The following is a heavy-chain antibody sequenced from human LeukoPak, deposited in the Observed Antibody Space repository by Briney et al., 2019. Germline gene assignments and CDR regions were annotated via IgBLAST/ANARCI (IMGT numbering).Heavy chain of an antibody. V-gene: IGHV3-30*04. J-gene: IGHJ4*02. CDR3: ARFPTGFYY. Sequence: PGGSLRLSCAASGFTFSTYAMNWVRQAPGKGLEWVAVISYDGSNKNYADSVKGRFTISRDNSKNTLFLQMNSLRTEDKAVYYCARFPTGFYYWGQGTLVTVSS. CDR1: GFTFSTYA. CDR2: ISYDGSNK. D-gene: IGHD3-9*01.